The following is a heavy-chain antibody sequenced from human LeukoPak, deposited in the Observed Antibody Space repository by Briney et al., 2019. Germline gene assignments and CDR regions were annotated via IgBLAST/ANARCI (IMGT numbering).Heavy chain of an antibody. CDR2: ISYDGSNK. CDR1: GFTFSSYA. V-gene: IGHV3-30-3*01. CDR3: ARDRLRYFDY. Sequence: PGRSLRLSCAASGFTFSSYAMHWVRQAPGNGLEWVAVISYDGSNKYYADSVKGRFTISRDNSKNTLYLQMNSLRAEDTAVYYCARDRLRYFDYWGQGTLVTVSS. J-gene: IGHJ4*02. D-gene: IGHD3-10*01.